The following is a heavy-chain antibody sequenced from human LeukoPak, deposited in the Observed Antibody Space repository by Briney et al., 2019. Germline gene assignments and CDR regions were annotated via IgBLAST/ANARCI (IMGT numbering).Heavy chain of an antibody. Sequence: ASVKVSCKAFGYTFTSYYMHWVRQAPGQGLEWMGIINPSGGSTSYAQKFQGRVTMTRDMSTRTVYMELSSLRSEDTAVYYCARSGVTAMLFDPWGQGPLVTVSS. V-gene: IGHV1-46*01. CDR2: INPSGGST. CDR1: GYTFTSYY. J-gene: IGHJ5*02. CDR3: ARSGVTAMLFDP. D-gene: IGHD5-18*01.